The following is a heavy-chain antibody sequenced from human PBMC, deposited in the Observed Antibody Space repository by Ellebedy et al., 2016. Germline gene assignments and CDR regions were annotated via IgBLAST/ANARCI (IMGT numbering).Heavy chain of an antibody. D-gene: IGHD3-3*01. Sequence: SETLSLXCTVSGGSISSGDYYWSWIRQPPGKGLEWIGYIYYSGSTYYNPSLKSRVTISVDTSKNQFSLKLSSVTAADTAVYYCARGPLYDFWSGPDPYYYYMDVWGKGTTVTVSS. CDR1: GGSISSGDYY. J-gene: IGHJ6*03. CDR2: IYYSGST. CDR3: ARGPLYDFWSGPDPYYYYMDV. V-gene: IGHV4-30-4*01.